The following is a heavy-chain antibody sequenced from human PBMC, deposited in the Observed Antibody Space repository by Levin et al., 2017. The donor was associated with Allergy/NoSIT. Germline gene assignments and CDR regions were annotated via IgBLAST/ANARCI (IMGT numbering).Heavy chain of an antibody. D-gene: IGHD1-26*01. Sequence: GESLKISCAVSGFTSGSNAMSWVRQAPGKGLQWVSTISGSGGSLYYADSVKGRFTISRDTSNGTLYLQMNSLRAEDTAIYYCAKEGLLGAPWYYHGMDVWGQGTTVTVSS. CDR1: GFTSGSNA. J-gene: IGHJ6*02. V-gene: IGHV3-23*01. CDR3: AKEGLLGAPWYYHGMDV. CDR2: ISGSGGSL.